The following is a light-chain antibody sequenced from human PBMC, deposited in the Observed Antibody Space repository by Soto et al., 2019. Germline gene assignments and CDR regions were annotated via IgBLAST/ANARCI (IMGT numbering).Light chain of an antibody. V-gene: IGLV7-46*01. J-gene: IGLJ2*01. CDR1: DGPVTSYHY. CDR2: DTT. Sequence: QAVVTQEPSLTGSPGGTVTLTFGSSDGPVTSYHYPYWYQQRPGQVPRTLIYDTTNRQSWAPARFSGSLVGVKAALTLSGAQPEDEADYYCLLAYSGGRVFGGGTKVTVL. CDR3: LLAYSGGRV.